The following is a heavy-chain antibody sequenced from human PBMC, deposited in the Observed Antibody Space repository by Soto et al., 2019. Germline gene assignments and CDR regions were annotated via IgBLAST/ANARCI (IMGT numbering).Heavy chain of an antibody. J-gene: IGHJ5*02. CDR1: GGSISSGGYY. CDR3: ARVDYGGNWFDP. V-gene: IGHV4-31*03. CDR2: IYYSGST. D-gene: IGHD4-17*01. Sequence: SETLSLTCTVSGGSISSGGYYWSWIRQHPGKGLEWIGYIYYSGSTYYNPSLKSRVTISVDTSKNQFSLKLSSVTAADTALYYCARVDYGGNWFDPWGQGTLVTVSS.